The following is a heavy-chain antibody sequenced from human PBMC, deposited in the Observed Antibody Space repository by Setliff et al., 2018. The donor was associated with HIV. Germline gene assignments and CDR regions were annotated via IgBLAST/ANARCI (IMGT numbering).Heavy chain of an antibody. D-gene: IGHD5-18*01. Sequence: KTSETLSLTCGVSGVSISSYYWSWTRQPPGKRLEWIGYIDHSGYTTYNPSLKSRVTISLDTYKNQVSLKLSFVAAADTAVYYCARGGYRDGYDYWGQGTLVTVSS. V-gene: IGHV4-59*01. CDR3: ARGGYRDGYDY. J-gene: IGHJ4*02. CDR1: GVSISSYY. CDR2: IDHSGYT.